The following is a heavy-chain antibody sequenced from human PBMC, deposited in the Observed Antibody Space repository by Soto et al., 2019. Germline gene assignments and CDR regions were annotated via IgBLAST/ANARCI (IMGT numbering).Heavy chain of an antibody. CDR1: GYTFTSYS. CDR3: ARDQGDVVD. V-gene: IGHV1-3*04. CDR2: INTDNGDA. D-gene: IGHD6-6*01. J-gene: IGHJ1*01. Sequence: ASGKVSCKASGYTFTSYSIHWVRQAPGQGPEWIGWINTDNGDAKYSQKFQGRVTVTRDTSATTAYMEVSSLRSEDTAVYYCARDQGDVVDWGLGTLVTVAS.